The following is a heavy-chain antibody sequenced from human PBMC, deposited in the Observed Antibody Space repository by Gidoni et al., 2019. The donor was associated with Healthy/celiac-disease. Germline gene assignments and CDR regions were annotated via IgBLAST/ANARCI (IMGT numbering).Heavy chain of an antibody. CDR2: ISGSGGST. CDR3: AKSSYCSGGSCYSVDY. Sequence: EVQLLESGGGLVQPGGSLRLSCAASGFTFSCYAMGWVPQAPGKGLEWVSAISGSGGSTYYADSVKGRFTISRDNSKNTLYLQMNSLRAEDTAVYYCAKSSYCSGGSCYSVDYWGQGTLVTVSS. D-gene: IGHD2-15*01. J-gene: IGHJ4*02. V-gene: IGHV3-23*01. CDR1: GFTFSCYA.